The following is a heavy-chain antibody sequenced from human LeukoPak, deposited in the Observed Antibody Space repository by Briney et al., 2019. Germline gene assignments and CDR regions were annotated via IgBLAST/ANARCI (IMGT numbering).Heavy chain of an antibody. Sequence: GRSLRLSCAASGFTFSSYGMHWVRQAPGKGLEWVAVIWYDGSNKYYADSVKGRFTISRDNSKNTLYLQMNSLRAEDTAVYYCARGFSNLPDDYWGQGTLVTVSS. D-gene: IGHD5-24*01. J-gene: IGHJ4*02. CDR3: ARGFSNLPDDY. CDR1: GFTFSSYG. CDR2: IWYDGSNK. V-gene: IGHV3-33*01.